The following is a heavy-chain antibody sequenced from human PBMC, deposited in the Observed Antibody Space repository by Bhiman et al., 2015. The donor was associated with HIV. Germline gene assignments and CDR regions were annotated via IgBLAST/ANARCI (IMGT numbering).Heavy chain of an antibody. J-gene: IGHJ4*02. V-gene: IGHV3-21*01. D-gene: IGHD6-13*01. CDR3: AREFTGYSSSNFDY. CDR1: GFTFSIYT. Sequence: EVQLVESGGGLVKPGGSLRLSCAASGFTFSIYTMNWVRQAPGKGLEWVSSISSSSYIYYADSLKGRFTISRDNAKNSLYLQMNSLRAEDTAVYYCAREFTGYSSSNFDYWGQGTLVTVSS. CDR2: ISSSSYI.